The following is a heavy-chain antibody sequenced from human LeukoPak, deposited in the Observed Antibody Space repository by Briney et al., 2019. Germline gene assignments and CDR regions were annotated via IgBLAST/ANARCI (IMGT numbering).Heavy chain of an antibody. J-gene: IGHJ4*02. Sequence: PSETLSLTCAVYGGSFSGYYWSWIRQPPGKGLEWIGEINHSGSTNYNPSLKSRVTISVDTSKNQFSLKLSSVTAADTAVYYCARGQEIYQDWFVSSGWSKSRFDYWGQGTLVTVSS. V-gene: IGHV4-34*01. CDR2: INHSGST. D-gene: IGHD6-19*01. CDR1: GGSFSGYY. CDR3: ARGQEIYQDWFVSSGWSKSRFDY.